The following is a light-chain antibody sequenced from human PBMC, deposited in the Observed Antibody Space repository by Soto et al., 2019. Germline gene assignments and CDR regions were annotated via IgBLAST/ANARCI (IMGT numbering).Light chain of an antibody. CDR3: TSYTTSSTLV. CDR1: SSDVGNYNY. Sequence: QSALTQPASVSGSPGQSITISCTGNSSDVGNYNYVSWYHQRPGKAPKLMIYGVNNRPSGVSNRFSGSKSGNTASLTISWLQTEDEADYYCTSYTTSSTLVFGGGTKLTVL. J-gene: IGLJ2*01. V-gene: IGLV2-14*03. CDR2: GVN.